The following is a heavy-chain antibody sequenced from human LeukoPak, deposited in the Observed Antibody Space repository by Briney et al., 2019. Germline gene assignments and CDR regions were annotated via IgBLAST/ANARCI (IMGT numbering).Heavy chain of an antibody. CDR3: ARIQPWIDY. D-gene: IGHD5-18*01. CDR1: GYTFSSYA. Sequence: QPGRSLRLSCAAPGYTFSSYAMHWVRQAPGKGLEWVAVISYDGSNKYYADSVKGRFTISRDNSKNTLYLQMNSLRAEDTAVYYCARIQPWIDYWGQGTLVTVSS. V-gene: IGHV3-30-3*01. J-gene: IGHJ4*02. CDR2: ISYDGSNK.